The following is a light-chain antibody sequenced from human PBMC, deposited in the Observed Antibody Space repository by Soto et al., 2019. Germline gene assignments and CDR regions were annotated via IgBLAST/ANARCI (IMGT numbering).Light chain of an antibody. CDR3: LQLNTYPWT. CDR1: QTISSW. CDR2: KAS. V-gene: IGKV1-5*03. Sequence: SPSPLSGSVGDRVTIPCRASQTISSWLAWYQQKPGKAPKLLIYKASTLKSGVPSRFSGSGSGTELTLTISSLQPEDVATYYCLQLNTYPWTFGQGTKVDIK. J-gene: IGKJ1*01.